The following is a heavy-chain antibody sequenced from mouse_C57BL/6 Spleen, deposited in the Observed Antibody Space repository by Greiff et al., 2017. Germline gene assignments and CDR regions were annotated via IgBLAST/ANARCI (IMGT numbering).Heavy chain of an antibody. D-gene: IGHD1-1*01. CDR3: AREAYYGSSYRYFDV. CDR1: GYTFTSYW. J-gene: IGHJ1*03. Sequence: VQLQQPGAELVRPGTSVKLSCKASGYTFTSYWMHWVKQRPGQGLEWIGVIDPSDSYTNYNQKFKGKATLTVDTSSSTAYMQLSSLTSEDSAVYYCAREAYYGSSYRYFDVWGTGTTVTVSS. CDR2: IDPSDSYT. V-gene: IGHV1-59*01.